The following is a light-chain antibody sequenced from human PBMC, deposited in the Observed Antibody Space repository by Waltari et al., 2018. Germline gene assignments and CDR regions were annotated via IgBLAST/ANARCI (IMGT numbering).Light chain of an antibody. CDR3: SSYAGSNTYVL. V-gene: IGLV2-8*01. CDR1: SSDVGGYNY. CDR2: EVS. J-gene: IGLJ2*01. Sequence: QSALTQPPSASGSPGQSVTISCTGTSSDVGGYNYVSWYQQHPGKVPKLVIFEVSKRPSGVPERFSGSRSGNTASLTVSGLQAEDEADDYCSSYAGSNTYVLFGGGTKLTVL.